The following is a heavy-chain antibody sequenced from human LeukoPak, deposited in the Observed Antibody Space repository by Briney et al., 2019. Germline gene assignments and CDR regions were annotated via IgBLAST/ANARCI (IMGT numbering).Heavy chain of an antibody. D-gene: IGHD3-22*01. V-gene: IGHV3-9*01. J-gene: IGHJ3*02. Sequence: PGGSLRRSCAASGLTFDDYAMYWGRQAPGKGLERVSGISWNGGSIGYGDSVKGRFTISRDNGKNCVYLESNSLRPWDSALYYCAKGRDYDRTGDAFDIWGQGTMVTVSS. CDR2: ISWNGGSI. CDR1: GLTFDDYA. CDR3: AKGRDYDRTGDAFDI.